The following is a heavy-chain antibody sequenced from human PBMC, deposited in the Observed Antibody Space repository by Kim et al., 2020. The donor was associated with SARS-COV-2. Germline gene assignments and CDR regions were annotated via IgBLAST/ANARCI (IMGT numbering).Heavy chain of an antibody. CDR2: IWYDGSNK. V-gene: IGHV3-33*06. CDR3: AKGWSYYDILTGYYNPPGSFDI. D-gene: IGHD3-9*01. J-gene: IGHJ3*02. CDR1: GFTFSSYC. Sequence: GGFLRLSCAASGFTFSSYCMHWVRQAPGKGLEWVAVIWYDGSNKYYADSVKGRFTISRDNSKNTLYLQMNSLRAEDTAVYYCAKGWSYYDILTGYYNPPGSFDIWGQGTMVTVPS.